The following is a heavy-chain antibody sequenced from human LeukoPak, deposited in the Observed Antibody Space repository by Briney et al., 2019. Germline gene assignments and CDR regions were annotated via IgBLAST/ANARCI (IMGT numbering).Heavy chain of an antibody. CDR3: ARIIRDYTTGIDY. J-gene: IGHJ4*02. CDR2: INHSGST. CDR1: GGSFSGYY. D-gene: IGHD4-11*01. V-gene: IGHV4-34*01. Sequence: SETLSLTCAVYGGSFSGYYWSWIRQPPGKGLEWVGEINHSGSTNYNPSLKSRVTISVDTSKNQFSLKLSSVTAADTAVYYCARIIRDYTTGIDYWGQGTLVTVSS.